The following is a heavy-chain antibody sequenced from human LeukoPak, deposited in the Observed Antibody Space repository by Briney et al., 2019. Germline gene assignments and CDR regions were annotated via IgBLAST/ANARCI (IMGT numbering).Heavy chain of an antibody. CDR2: IIPIFGTA. CDR1: GGTFSSYA. J-gene: IGHJ4*02. V-gene: IGHV1-69*05. CDR3: AIAHSSGWYRGLGYFDY. D-gene: IGHD6-19*01. Sequence: SVKVSCKASGGTFSSYAISWVRQAPGQGLEWMGGIIPIFGTANYAQKFQGRVTITTDESTSTAYMELSSLRSEDTAVYYCAIAHSSGWYRGLGYFDYWGQGTLVTVSP.